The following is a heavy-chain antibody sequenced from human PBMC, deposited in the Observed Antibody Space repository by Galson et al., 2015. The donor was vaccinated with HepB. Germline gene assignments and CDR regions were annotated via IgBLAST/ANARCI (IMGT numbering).Heavy chain of an antibody. CDR3: ARAVRYSSSWPFDY. Sequence: SLRLSCAASGFTFSSYAMHWVRQAPGKGLEWVAVISYDGSNKYYADSVKGRFTISRDNSKNTLYLQMNSLRAEDTAVYYCARAVRYSSSWPFDYWGQGTLVTVSS. V-gene: IGHV3-30*04. CDR2: ISYDGSNK. D-gene: IGHD6-13*01. CDR1: GFTFSSYA. J-gene: IGHJ4*02.